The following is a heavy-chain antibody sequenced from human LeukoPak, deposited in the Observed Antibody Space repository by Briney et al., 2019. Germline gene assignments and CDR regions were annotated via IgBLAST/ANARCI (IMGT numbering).Heavy chain of an antibody. V-gene: IGHV4-59*01. CDR2: IYYSGSS. CDR3: ARVPPSITIFGVAHAADY. D-gene: IGHD3-3*01. J-gene: IGHJ4*02. Sequence: SETLSLTCNVSGGSISGYHWSWIRQPPGKGLEWLGYIYYSGSSNYNPSLKSRVTISADTSKNQFSLKLSSVTAADTAVYYCARVPPSITIFGVAHAADYWGQGTLVTVSS. CDR1: GGSISGYH.